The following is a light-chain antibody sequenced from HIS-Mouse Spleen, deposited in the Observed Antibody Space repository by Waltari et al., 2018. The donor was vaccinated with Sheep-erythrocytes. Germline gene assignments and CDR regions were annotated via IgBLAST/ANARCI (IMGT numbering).Light chain of an antibody. J-gene: IGLJ2*01. CDR1: SRDVGTYNL. Sequence: QSALTQPASVSGSPGQSITISRTGTSRDVGTYNLVPWYQQPPGKAPKLMIYEGSKRPSGVSNRFSGSKSGNTASLTISGLQAEDEADYYCCSYAGSSTFVVFGGGTKLTVL. V-gene: IGLV2-23*01. CDR2: EGS. CDR3: CSYAGSSTFVV.